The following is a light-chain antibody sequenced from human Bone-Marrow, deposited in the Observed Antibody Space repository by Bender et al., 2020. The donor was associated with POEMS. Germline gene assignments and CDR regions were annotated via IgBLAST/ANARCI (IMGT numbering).Light chain of an antibody. V-gene: IGLV2-8*01. CDR2: EVS. CDR1: SSDFGGHNS. J-gene: IGLJ3*02. CDR3: QSYDNSLGGWV. Sequence: QSALTQPASVSGSPGQSITISCSGSSSDFGGHNSVSWYQQHPGKAPKLMIYEVSKWPSGVPDRFSGSKSGNTASLTVSGLQAEDEGDYYCQSYDNSLGGWVFGGGTKLTVL.